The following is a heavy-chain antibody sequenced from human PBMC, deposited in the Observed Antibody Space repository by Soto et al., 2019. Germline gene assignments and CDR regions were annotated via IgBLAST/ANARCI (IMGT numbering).Heavy chain of an antibody. CDR3: ASSMVREPGSNYYYYYGMDV. V-gene: IGHV4-34*01. J-gene: IGHJ6*02. CDR1: GGSFSGSY. Sequence: SEPLSLTCAVYGGSFSGSYWSWIRQPPGKGLEWIGEINHSGSTNYNPSLKSRVTISVDTSKNQFSLKLSSVTAADTALYYCASSMVREPGSNYYYYYGMDVWGQGTTVT. CDR2: INHSGST. D-gene: IGHD3-10*01.